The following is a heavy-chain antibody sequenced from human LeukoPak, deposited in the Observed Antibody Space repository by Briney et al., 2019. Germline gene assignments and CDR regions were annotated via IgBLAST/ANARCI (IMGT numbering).Heavy chain of an antibody. CDR1: GFTVTTYV. CDR3: ARNAGGNYDY. V-gene: IGHV3-74*01. D-gene: IGHD1-26*01. CDR2: INHDGTYI. Sequence: GGSLRLSCAASGFTVTTYVMHWVRQSPGEGLVWVSRINHDGTYISYADSVKGRFTISRDNAKNTLYLQMNSLRAEDTAMYYCARNAGGNYDYWGQGTLVTVSS. J-gene: IGHJ4*02.